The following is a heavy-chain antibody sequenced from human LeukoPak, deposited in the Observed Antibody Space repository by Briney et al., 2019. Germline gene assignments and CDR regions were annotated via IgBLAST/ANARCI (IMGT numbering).Heavy chain of an antibody. CDR1: GFTFSRYG. CDR3: AKDPRDCNGASCYIAAAGFDY. V-gene: IGHV3-30*02. D-gene: IGHD2-2*02. J-gene: IGHJ4*02. Sequence: GGSLRLSCAASGFTFSRYGMHWVRQAPGKGLEWVAFIRYDGRNKYYADSVEGRLFISRDNSKNTLYLQMNSLKTEDTAVYYCAKDPRDCNGASCYIAAAGFDYWGQGTLVTVSS. CDR2: IRYDGRNK.